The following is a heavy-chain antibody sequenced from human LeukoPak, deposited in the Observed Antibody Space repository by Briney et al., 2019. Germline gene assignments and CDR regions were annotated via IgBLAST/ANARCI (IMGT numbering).Heavy chain of an antibody. V-gene: IGHV4-39*07. J-gene: IGHJ3*02. CDR3: ARGNIAARPRHAFDI. Sequence: SETLSLTCTVSGGSISSSSYYWGWIRQPPGKGLEWIGSIYYSGSTYYNPSLKSRVTISVDTSKNQFSLKLSSVTAADTAVYYCARGNIAARPRHAFDIWGQGTMVTVSS. CDR2: IYYSGST. CDR1: GGSISSSSYY. D-gene: IGHD6-6*01.